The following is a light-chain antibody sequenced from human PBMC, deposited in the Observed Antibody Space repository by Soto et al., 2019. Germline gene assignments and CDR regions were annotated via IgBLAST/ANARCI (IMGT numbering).Light chain of an antibody. CDR1: SSDVGGYDY. CDR2: EVS. Sequence: QSALTQPPSASGSPGQSVTMSCSGTSSDVGGYDYVSWYQQHPGKAPKLMIYEVSKRPSGVPDRFFGSKSGNTASLTVSGLQAEDEADYYCSSYAGSRNFVVFGGGTKVTVL. J-gene: IGLJ2*01. V-gene: IGLV2-8*01. CDR3: SSYAGSRNFVV.